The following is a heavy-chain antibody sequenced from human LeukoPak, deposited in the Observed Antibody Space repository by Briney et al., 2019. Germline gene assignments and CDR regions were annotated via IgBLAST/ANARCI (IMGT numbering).Heavy chain of an antibody. V-gene: IGHV3-20*04. Sequence: GGSLRLSCAASGSTFDDYGMSWGRQAPGKGRGGVSGINWNGGSTCYADSVKGRFTISRDNAKDSLYLQMKSLRAEDTALYYCARVGRMYRGSLPLYSSASGLSDFDYWGQGTLVSVS. CDR3: ARVGRMYRGSLPLYSSASGLSDFDY. CDR1: GSTFDDYG. CDR2: INWNGGST. D-gene: IGHD6-6*01. J-gene: IGHJ4*02.